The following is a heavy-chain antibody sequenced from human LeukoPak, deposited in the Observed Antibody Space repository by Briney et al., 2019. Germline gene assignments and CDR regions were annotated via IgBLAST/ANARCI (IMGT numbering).Heavy chain of an antibody. CDR1: GYTFISYG. CDR2: ISAYNGNI. J-gene: IGHJ4*02. CDR3: ASMSGYYPSYYFDY. D-gene: IGHD3-3*01. V-gene: IGHV1-18*01. Sequence: ASVKVSCKASGYTFISYGITWVRQAPGQGLEWLGWISAYNGNIDYAQKLQGRVALTTDTSTSTAYMEVRSLRSDDTAVYYCASMSGYYPSYYFDYWGQGTLVTVSS.